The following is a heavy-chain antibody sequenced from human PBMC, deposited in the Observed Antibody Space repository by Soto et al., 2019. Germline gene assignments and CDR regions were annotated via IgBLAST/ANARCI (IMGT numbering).Heavy chain of an antibody. CDR2: IYYSGST. CDR3: ARRGGYDYDY. Sequence: SETLSLTCTVSGGSISSGGYYWSWIRQHPGKGLEWIGYIYYSGSTYYNPSLKSRVTISADTSKNQFSLKLSSVTAADTAVYYCARRGGYDYDYWGQGTLVTVSS. J-gene: IGHJ4*02. CDR1: GGSISSGGYY. V-gene: IGHV4-31*03. D-gene: IGHD5-12*01.